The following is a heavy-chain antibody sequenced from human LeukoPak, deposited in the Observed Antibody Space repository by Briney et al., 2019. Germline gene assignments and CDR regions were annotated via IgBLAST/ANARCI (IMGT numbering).Heavy chain of an antibody. D-gene: IGHD3-10*01. CDR2: FDPEDGET. V-gene: IGHV1-24*01. CDR3: ATGDNYGSGRHY. J-gene: IGHJ4*02. CDR1: GYTLTELS. Sequence: ASVKVSCKVSGYTLTELSMHWVRQAPGKGLEWMGGFDPEDGETIYAQKFQGRVTMTEDTSTDTAYVELSSLRSEDTAVYYCATGDNYGSGRHYWGQGTLVTVSS.